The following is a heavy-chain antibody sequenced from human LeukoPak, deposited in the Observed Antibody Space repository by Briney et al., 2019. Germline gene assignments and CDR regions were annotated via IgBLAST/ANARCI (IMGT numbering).Heavy chain of an antibody. V-gene: IGHV3-7*03. CDR1: GFTLSAHW. CDR3: AKHLSWSFDY. D-gene: IGHD3-3*01. Sequence: GGSLRLSCAASGFTLSAHWMTWVRQAPGKGLEWVANINQDGSAKYFLASVKGRFTISRDNAKNSMYLQMNSLRAEDTAVYYCAKHLSWSFDYWGQGTLVTVSS. J-gene: IGHJ4*02. CDR2: INQDGSAK.